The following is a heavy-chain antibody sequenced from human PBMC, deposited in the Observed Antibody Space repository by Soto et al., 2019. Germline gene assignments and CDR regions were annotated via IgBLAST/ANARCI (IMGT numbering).Heavy chain of an antibody. J-gene: IGHJ4*02. CDR1: GFTFSSYG. Sequence: GGSLRLSCAASGFTFSSYGMHWVRQAPGKGLEWVAVISYDGSNKYYADSVKGRFTISRDNSKNTLYLQMNSLRAEDTAVYYCANYPPRGRIFGVVTDDYWGQGTLVTVSS. D-gene: IGHD3-3*01. V-gene: IGHV3-30*18. CDR3: ANYPPRGRIFGVVTDDY. CDR2: ISYDGSNK.